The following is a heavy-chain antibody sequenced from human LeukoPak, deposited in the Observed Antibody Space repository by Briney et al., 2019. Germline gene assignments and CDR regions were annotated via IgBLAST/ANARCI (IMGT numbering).Heavy chain of an antibody. D-gene: IGHD5-18*01. CDR1: NYPFTRYG. J-gene: IGHJ4*02. Sequence: ASVKVSCKASNYPFTRYGISWVRQAPGQGLEWMGWISGSNGNTNYAQKFQGRVSMTADASTGTAYLELRSLRSDDTAVYYCARRDTAMGRGKYYFDYWGQGTLVTVSS. CDR2: ISGSNGNT. V-gene: IGHV1-18*01. CDR3: ARRDTAMGRGKYYFDY.